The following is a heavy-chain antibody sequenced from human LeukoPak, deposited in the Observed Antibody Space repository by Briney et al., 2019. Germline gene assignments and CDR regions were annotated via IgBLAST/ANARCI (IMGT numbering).Heavy chain of an antibody. D-gene: IGHD6-6*01. Sequence: GGSLRRSCAASGFTFSSYWMRWVRQAPGKGLVWVSRINSDGGTTTYADSVRGRFTISRDNAKNTLYLQMNSLRAEDTAVYYCAREYSSWFDYWGQGTLVSVSS. CDR3: AREYSSWFDY. CDR2: INSDGGTT. V-gene: IGHV3-74*01. J-gene: IGHJ4*02. CDR1: GFTFSSYW.